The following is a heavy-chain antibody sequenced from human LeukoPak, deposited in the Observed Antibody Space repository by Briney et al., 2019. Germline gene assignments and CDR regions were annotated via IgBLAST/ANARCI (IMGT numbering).Heavy chain of an antibody. CDR3: ARTQGRFYGSGSYEGFDY. CDR1: GFSFRNYG. D-gene: IGHD3-10*01. CDR2: IWFDGSNK. V-gene: IGHV3-33*01. J-gene: IGHJ4*02. Sequence: GGSLRLSCAASGFSFRNYGMHWVRQAPGKGLEWVAVIWFDGSNKYYADSVKGRLTISRDNSKNTLYLQMDSLRAEDTAVYYCARTQGRFYGSGSYEGFDYWGQGTLVTVSS.